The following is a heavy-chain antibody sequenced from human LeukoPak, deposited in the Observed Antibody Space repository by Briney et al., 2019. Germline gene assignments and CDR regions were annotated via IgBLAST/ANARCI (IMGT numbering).Heavy chain of an antibody. V-gene: IGHV3-21*01. Sequence: PGGSLRLSCAASGFTFSSYSMNWVRQAPGKGLEWVSSISSSSSYIYYADSVKGRFTISRDNAKNSLYLQMNSLRAEDTAVYYCARAMGIAVADYDYWGQGTLVTVSS. D-gene: IGHD6-19*01. CDR1: GFTFSSYS. J-gene: IGHJ4*02. CDR2: ISSSSSYI. CDR3: ARAMGIAVADYDY.